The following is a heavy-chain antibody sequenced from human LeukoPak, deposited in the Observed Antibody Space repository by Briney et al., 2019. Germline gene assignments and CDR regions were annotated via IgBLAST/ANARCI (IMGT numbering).Heavy chain of an antibody. D-gene: IGHD2-8*01. V-gene: IGHV1-3*01. CDR1: GYIFINYA. CDR2: INGGNGYT. Sequence: GASVKVSCKASGYIFINYAIHWVRQAPGQRLEWMGWINGGNGYTKYSQNFQGRVTITRDTSASTAYMELSSLRSEDTAVYYCARDQSEDNRVDFDYWGQGTLVTVSS. CDR3: ARDQSEDNRVDFDY. J-gene: IGHJ4*02.